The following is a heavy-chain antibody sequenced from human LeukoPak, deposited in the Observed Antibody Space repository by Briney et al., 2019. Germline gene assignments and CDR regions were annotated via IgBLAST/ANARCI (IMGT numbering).Heavy chain of an antibody. CDR3: ARDGDWARSSDY. Sequence: ASVTVSCKASGYTFSSYGFSWVRQAPGQGLEWMGWISAYNGNTNYAQKLQGRVTMTTDTSTSTAYMELRSLRSGDTAVYYCARDGDWARSSDYWGQGTLVTVSS. V-gene: IGHV1-18*01. J-gene: IGHJ4*02. CDR1: GYTFSSYG. CDR2: ISAYNGNT. D-gene: IGHD2-21*02.